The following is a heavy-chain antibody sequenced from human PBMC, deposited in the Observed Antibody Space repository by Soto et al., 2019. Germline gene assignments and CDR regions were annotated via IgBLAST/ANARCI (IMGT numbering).Heavy chain of an antibody. V-gene: IGHV3-23*01. J-gene: IGHJ4*02. D-gene: IGHD3-3*01. CDR1: GFTFSSYA. Sequence: PGGSLRLSCAASGFTFSSYAMSWVRQAPGKGLEWVSAISGSGGSTYYADSVKGRFTISRDNSKNTLYLQMNSLRAEDTALYYFASLFYFVFWSGYYNYPGPEYYFDYWGQGTLVTVSS. CDR2: ISGSGGST. CDR3: ASLFYFVFWSGYYNYPGPEYYFDY.